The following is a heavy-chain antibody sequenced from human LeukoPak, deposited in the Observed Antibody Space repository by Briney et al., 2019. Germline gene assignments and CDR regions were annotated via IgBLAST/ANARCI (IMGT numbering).Heavy chain of an antibody. Sequence: SETLSLTCTVSGGSIGTYYWSWIRQSPGKGLEWIGYIYVTGTRYNPYLQSRVTISVDRSRNQFFLKMSSVTAADTVVYYCAKHIGGGIEDMDVWGKGTKVIVSS. D-gene: IGHD3-16*02. J-gene: IGHJ6*03. V-gene: IGHV4-59*08. CDR3: AKHIGGGIEDMDV. CDR1: GGSIGTYY. CDR2: IYVTGT.